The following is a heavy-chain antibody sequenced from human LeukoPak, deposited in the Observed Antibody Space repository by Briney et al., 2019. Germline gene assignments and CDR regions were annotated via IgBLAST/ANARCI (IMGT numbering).Heavy chain of an antibody. CDR1: GGSFSGYY. J-gene: IGHJ4*02. CDR3: ARGLRRGVVPAATFDY. D-gene: IGHD2-2*01. Sequence: SETLSLTCAVYGGSFSGYYWSWIRQPPGEGLEWIGEINHSGSTNYNPSLKSRVTISVDTSKNQFSLKLSSVTAADTAVYYCARGLRRGVVPAATFDYWGQGTLVTVSS. V-gene: IGHV4-34*01. CDR2: INHSGST.